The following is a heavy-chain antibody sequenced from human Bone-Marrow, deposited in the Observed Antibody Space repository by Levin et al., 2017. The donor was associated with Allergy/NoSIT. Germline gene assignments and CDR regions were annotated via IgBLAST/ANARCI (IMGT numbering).Heavy chain of an antibody. J-gene: IGHJ3*02. CDR2: INHSGST. CDR1: GGSFRGYY. V-gene: IGHV4-34*01. CDR3: ARGRTQEAFDI. Sequence: SQTLSLPCAVYGGSFRGYYWSWIRQPPGKGLEWIGEINHSGSTNYIPSLKSRVTISVDTSKNQFSLKLSSVTAADTAVYYCARGRTQEAFDIWGQGTMVTVSS.